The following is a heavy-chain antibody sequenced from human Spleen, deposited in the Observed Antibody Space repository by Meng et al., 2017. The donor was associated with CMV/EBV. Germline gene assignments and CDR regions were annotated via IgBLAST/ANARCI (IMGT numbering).Heavy chain of an antibody. Sequence: SGYDVTGYYTHCVRQTPGQGVEWMGWSNANSGDKNYAVKFQGRITMTRDTSITTAYMELSNLRSDDTAFYYCARVTDFWSTPWGFDPWGQGTLVTVSS. J-gene: IGHJ5*01. CDR2: SNANSGDK. V-gene: IGHV1-2*02. CDR3: ARVTDFWSTPWGFDP. D-gene: IGHD3-3*01. CDR1: GYDVTGYY.